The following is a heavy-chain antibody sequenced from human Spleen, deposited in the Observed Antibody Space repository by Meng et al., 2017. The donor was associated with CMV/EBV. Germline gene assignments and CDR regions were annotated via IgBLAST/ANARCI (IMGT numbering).Heavy chain of an antibody. V-gene: IGHV4-34*01. CDR1: GGSFSGYY. J-gene: IGHJ4*02. D-gene: IGHD2-2*01. CDR3: ARESPYCTSTSCLSFDY. CDR2: INHSGST. Sequence: SETLSLTCAVYGGSFSGYYWSWIRQPPGKGLEWIGEINHSGSTNYNPSLKSRVTISVDTSKNQFSLKLSSVTAADTAVYYCARESPYCTSTSCLSFDYWGQGTLVTVSS.